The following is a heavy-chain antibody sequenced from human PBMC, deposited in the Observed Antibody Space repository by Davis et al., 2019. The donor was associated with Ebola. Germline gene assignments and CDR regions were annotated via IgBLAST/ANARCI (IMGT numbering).Heavy chain of an antibody. CDR3: ERSNYYSMDV. CDR1: GFSFSSYW. J-gene: IGHJ6*02. D-gene: IGHD3-10*01. Sequence: GESLKISCAASGFSFSSYWMHWVRQAPGKGLVWVSRINSDGSSTSAADSVKGRFTSSRDNAKNTLYVEMNNLTVEDTAVYYCERSNYYSMDVWGQGTTVTVSS. CDR2: INSDGSST. V-gene: IGHV3-74*01.